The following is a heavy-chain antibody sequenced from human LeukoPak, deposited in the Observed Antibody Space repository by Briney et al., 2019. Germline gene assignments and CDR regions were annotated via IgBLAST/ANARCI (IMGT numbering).Heavy chain of an antibody. J-gene: IGHJ4*02. D-gene: IGHD3-22*01. V-gene: IGHV1-46*01. CDR1: GYTFTSYY. CDR3: ARSYDSSGYYGGYWFDY. CDR2: INPSGGST. Sequence: ASAKVSCKASGYTFTSYYMHWVRQAPGQGLEWTGIINPSGGSTSYAQKFQGRVTMTRDTSTSTVYMELSSLRSEDTAVYYCARSYDSSGYYGGYWFDYWGQGTLVTVSS.